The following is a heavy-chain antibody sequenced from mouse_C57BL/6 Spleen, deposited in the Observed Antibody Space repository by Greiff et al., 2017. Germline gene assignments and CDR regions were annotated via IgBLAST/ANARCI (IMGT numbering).Heavy chain of an antibody. CDR2: SRNKANDYTT. CDR1: GFTFSDFY. V-gene: IGHV7-1*01. J-gene: IGHJ4*01. Sequence: EVKLVESGGGLVQSGRSLRLSCATSGFTFSDFYMEWVRQAPGKGLEWIAASRNKANDYTTEYSASVKGRFIVSRDTSQSILYLLMYVLRDVETAIFISAREKRYAIDYRGEETSQSVSS. CDR3: AREKRYAIDY.